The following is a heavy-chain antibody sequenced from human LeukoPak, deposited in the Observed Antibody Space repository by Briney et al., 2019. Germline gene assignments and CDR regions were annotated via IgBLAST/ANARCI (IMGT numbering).Heavy chain of an antibody. CDR2: FVPEDGET. V-gene: IGHV1-24*01. D-gene: IGHD3-10*01. J-gene: IGHJ4*02. Sequence: ASVMVSCRVSGYTLTEVSMHGGRQAHGKGLEWRGGFVPEDGETIYAQKFQGRVTMTEDTSTDTAYMELSSLRSEDTAVYYCATDLGGSGSYYNTFDYWGQGTLVTVSS. CDR3: ATDLGGSGSYYNTFDY. CDR1: GYTLTEVS.